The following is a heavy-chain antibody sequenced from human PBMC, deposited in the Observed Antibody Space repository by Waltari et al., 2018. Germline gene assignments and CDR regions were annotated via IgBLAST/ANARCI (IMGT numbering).Heavy chain of an antibody. CDR3: ARDLVLGAFDI. CDR2: IYYSGST. V-gene: IGHV4-39*07. Sequence: QLQLQESGPGLVKPSETLSLNCTVSGGSISSSSYYWGWIRQPPGKGLEWIGSIYYSGSTYYNPSLKSRVTISVDTSKNQFSLKLSSVTAADTAVYYCARDLVLGAFDIWGQGTMVTVSS. D-gene: IGHD2-8*02. CDR1: GGSISSSSYY. J-gene: IGHJ3*02.